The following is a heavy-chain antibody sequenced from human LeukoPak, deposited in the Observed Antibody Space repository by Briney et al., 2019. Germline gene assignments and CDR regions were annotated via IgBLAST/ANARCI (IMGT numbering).Heavy chain of an antibody. J-gene: IGHJ6*03. V-gene: IGHV2-5*02. CDR2: IYWDDDI. CDR1: GFSFSRSGGG. CDR3: THHRRIFGVVHSDYYMDV. D-gene: IGHD3-3*01. Sequence: KSGPTLVKPTQTLSLTCAFAGFSFSRSGGGVNWIRHPPGEAVVWLALIYWDDDIRYSSSLKSRLTITKDNSKHQVILTMTNMDPVDTATYYCTHHRRIFGVVHSDYYMDVWGKGTTVTVSS.